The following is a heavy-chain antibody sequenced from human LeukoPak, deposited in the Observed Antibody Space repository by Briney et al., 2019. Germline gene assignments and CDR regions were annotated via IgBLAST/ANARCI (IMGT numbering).Heavy chain of an antibody. Sequence: GASVKVSCKVSGYTPTELSMHWVRQAPGKGLEWMGGFDPEDGETIYAQKFQGRVTMTEDTSTDTAYMELSGLRSEDTAVYYCATDSNTAMVNFDYWGQGTLVTVSS. CDR3: ATDSNTAMVNFDY. D-gene: IGHD5-18*01. CDR1: GYTPTELS. J-gene: IGHJ4*02. CDR2: FDPEDGET. V-gene: IGHV1-24*01.